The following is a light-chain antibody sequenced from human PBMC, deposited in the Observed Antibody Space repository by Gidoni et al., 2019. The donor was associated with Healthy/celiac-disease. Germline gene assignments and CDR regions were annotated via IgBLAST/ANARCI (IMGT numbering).Light chain of an antibody. CDR1: QSVSSSY. CDR2: GAS. J-gene: IGKJ4*01. CDR3: QQYGSSPLT. Sequence: EMVLTKSPGTLSLSPGERTTLSCTASQSVSSSYLAWYQQKPVQAPRLLIYGASSRATGIPDRFSGSGSGTDFTLTISRLEPEDFAVYYCQQYGSSPLTFGGGTKVEIK. V-gene: IGKV3-20*01.